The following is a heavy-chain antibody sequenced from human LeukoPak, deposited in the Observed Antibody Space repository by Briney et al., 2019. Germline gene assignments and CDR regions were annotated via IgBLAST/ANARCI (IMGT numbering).Heavy chain of an antibody. CDR3: AREPPISAAATGVN. CDR1: GFTFSDYW. J-gene: IGHJ4*02. V-gene: IGHV3-7*04. D-gene: IGHD6-13*01. CDR2: IKQDGSQI. Sequence: GGSLRLSCAASGFTFSDYWMTWVRQAAGKGLEWVANIKQDGSQIYYVDSVKGRFTISRDNAKNSLYLQMNSLRAEDTAVYFCAREPPISAAATGVNWGQGTLVTVSS.